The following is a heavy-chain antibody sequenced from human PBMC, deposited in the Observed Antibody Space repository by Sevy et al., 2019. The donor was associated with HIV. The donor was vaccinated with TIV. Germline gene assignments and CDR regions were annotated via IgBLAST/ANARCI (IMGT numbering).Heavy chain of an antibody. V-gene: IGHV1-46*01. CDR1: GGTFSSYA. CDR3: VRADPAQHFDS. CDR2: IDPSGGNT. J-gene: IGHJ4*02. Sequence: ASVKVSCKASGGTFSSYAISWVRQAPGQGLEWMGIIDPSGGNTSYAQKFQGRVTMTRDTSTSTLYMDLSSLRSEDTAVYYCVRADPAQHFDSWGQGTLVTVSS.